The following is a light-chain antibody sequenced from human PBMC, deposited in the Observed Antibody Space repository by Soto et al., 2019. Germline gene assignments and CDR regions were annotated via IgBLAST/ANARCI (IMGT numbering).Light chain of an antibody. CDR3: HQSSKWTNLN. J-gene: IGKJ4*01. V-gene: IGKV3-11*01. CDR2: DAS. Sequence: IFLTHSPSTLSLSPGERSTLSCRASQSISDFLAWYQQKPGQAPRLLIYDASKRATDIPDRFIGSGSGTDFTLNISSLEHEDFEVYYCHQSSKWTNLNFGGGKKVDIK. CDR1: QSISDF.